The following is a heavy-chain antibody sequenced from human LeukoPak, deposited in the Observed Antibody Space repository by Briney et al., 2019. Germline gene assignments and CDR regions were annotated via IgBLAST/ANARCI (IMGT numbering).Heavy chain of an antibody. CDR2: MKVVGSET. Sequence: GGSLRLSRAPSGFSLGGYWISWARQAPGKGREWVANMKVVGSETYYVLSVKDRFTIYRDKATNSLYLQMDNLRAEDTAVYYCARARYDSSGYYPILDYWGQGTRVSVFS. CDR3: ARARYDSSGYYPILDY. J-gene: IGHJ4*02. V-gene: IGHV3-7*01. CDR1: GFSLGGYW. D-gene: IGHD3-22*01.